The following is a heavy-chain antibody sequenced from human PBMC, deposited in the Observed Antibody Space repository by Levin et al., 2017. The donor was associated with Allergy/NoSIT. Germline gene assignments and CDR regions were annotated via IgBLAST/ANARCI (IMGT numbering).Heavy chain of an antibody. V-gene: IGHV5-51*01. D-gene: IGHD1-14*01. Sequence: GGSLRLSCKGSGYTFTNYWIGWVRQMPGKGLEWMGIIYPGDSDTRYSPSFQGQVTISADRSTTTAYLQWSSLRASDSAIYYCARRSPNHEYFEQWGQGTLVAVSS. J-gene: IGHJ1*01. CDR3: ARRSPNHEYFEQ. CDR2: IYPGDSDT. CDR1: GYTFTNYW.